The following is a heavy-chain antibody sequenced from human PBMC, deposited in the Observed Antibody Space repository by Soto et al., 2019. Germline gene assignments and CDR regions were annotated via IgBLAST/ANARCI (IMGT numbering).Heavy chain of an antibody. D-gene: IGHD3-16*01. CDR2: IIPIFGTA. CDR3: ARAGGRLQSLYYFDY. J-gene: IGHJ4*02. Sequence: SVKVSCKASGGTFSSYAISWVRQAPGQGLEWMGGIIPIFGTANYAQKFQGRVTITADESTSTAYMELSSLRSEDTAVYYCARAGGRLQSLYYFDYWGQGTMVTVYS. CDR1: GGTFSSYA. V-gene: IGHV1-69*13.